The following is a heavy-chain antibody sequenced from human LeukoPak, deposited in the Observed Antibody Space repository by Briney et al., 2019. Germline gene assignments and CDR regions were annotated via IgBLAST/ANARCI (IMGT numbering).Heavy chain of an antibody. CDR1: GFILSTFD. Sequence: PGGSLRLSCAASGFILSTFDMNWVRQAPGKGLEWVSSISSSSSYIYYADSVKGRFTISRDNAKNSLYLQMNSLRAEDTAVYYCARDKDIAPDAFDIWGQGTMVTVSS. CDR3: ARDKDIAPDAFDI. J-gene: IGHJ3*02. CDR2: ISSSSSYI. D-gene: IGHD5-12*01. V-gene: IGHV3-21*01.